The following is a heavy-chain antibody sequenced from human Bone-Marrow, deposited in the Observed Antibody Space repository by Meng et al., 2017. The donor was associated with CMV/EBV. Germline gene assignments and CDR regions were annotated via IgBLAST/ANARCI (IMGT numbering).Heavy chain of an antibody. Sequence: GSLRLSCTVSGGSISSYYWSWIRQPPGKGLEWIGYIYYSGSTNYNPSLKSRVTISVDTSKNQFSLKLSSVTAADTAVYYCARASPGYYYYYGMDVWGQGTTVTGSS. V-gene: IGHV4-59*01. CDR3: ARASPGYYYYYGMDV. CDR1: GGSISSYY. CDR2: IYYSGST. J-gene: IGHJ6*01.